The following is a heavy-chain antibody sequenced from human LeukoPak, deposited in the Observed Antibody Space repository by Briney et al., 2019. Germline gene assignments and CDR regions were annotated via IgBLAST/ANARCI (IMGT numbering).Heavy chain of an antibody. CDR2: INEDGSTT. D-gene: IGHD4-17*01. J-gene: IGHJ4*02. Sequence: PGGSLTLSCVGSGYTFSRYWMHWGRQAPGKGLVWVSRINEDGSTTDYADSVKGRFTTSRDNAKNTLSLQMNSLRAEDTAVYYCTRDTVGGDDFWGQGTLVTVSS. CDR3: TRDTVGGDDF. CDR1: GYTFSRYW. V-gene: IGHV3-74*01.